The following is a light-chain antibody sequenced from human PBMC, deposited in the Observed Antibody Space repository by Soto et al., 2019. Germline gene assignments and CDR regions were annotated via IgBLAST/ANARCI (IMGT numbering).Light chain of an antibody. CDR2: GAS. CDR3: QQYGSSPPIT. V-gene: IGKV3-20*01. J-gene: IGKJ5*01. Sequence: EIVLTQSPGTLSLPPGERATLSCRASQSVSSSYLAWYQQKPGQPPRLLIYGASSRATGIPDRFSGSGSGTDFTLTISRLEPEDFAVYYCQQYGSSPPITFGQGTRLEIK. CDR1: QSVSSSY.